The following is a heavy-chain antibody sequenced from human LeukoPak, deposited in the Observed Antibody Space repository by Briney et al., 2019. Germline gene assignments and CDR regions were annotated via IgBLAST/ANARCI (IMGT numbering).Heavy chain of an antibody. Sequence: HRASVKVSCKASGYTFTSYGISWVRQAPGQGLEWMGWISAYNGNTNYAQKLQGRVTMTTDTSTSTAYMELRSLRSDDTAVYYCASHPRYPQQFDYWGQGTLVTVSS. J-gene: IGHJ4*02. V-gene: IGHV1-18*01. CDR1: GYTFTSYG. CDR2: ISAYNGNT. D-gene: IGHD3-9*01. CDR3: ASHPRYPQQFDY.